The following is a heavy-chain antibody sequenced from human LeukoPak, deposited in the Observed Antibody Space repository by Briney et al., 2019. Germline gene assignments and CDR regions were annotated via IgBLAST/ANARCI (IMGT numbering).Heavy chain of an antibody. CDR1: GFTFNTYS. J-gene: IGHJ6*03. Sequence: PGGPLRLSCAASGFTFNTYSMNWVRQAPGKGLEWVSSISSSSSYIYYADSVKGRFTISRDNAKNSLYLQMNSLRAEDTAVYYCARAYSETYGLGYYYMDVWGKGTTVTISS. D-gene: IGHD1-26*01. CDR2: ISSSSSYI. CDR3: ARAYSETYGLGYYYMDV. V-gene: IGHV3-21*01.